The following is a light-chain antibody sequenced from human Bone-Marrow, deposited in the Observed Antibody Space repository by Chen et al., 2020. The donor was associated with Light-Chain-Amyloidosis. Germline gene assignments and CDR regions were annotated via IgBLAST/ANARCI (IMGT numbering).Light chain of an antibody. CDR2: GSS. CDR1: QTISSNY. Sequence: EIVLTQSTGTLSLSPGDGANLSCRASQTISSNYLTWYQQKFGQAPRLLIYGSSSRATGIPDRFTGSGSGTDFTLTINRLEPEDFAMYYCQQYGTSPLTFGGGTKVEIK. J-gene: IGKJ4*01. V-gene: IGKV3-20*01. CDR3: QQYGTSPLT.